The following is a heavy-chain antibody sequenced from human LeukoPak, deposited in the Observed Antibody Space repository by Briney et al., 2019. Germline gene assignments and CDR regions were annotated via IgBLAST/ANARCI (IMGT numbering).Heavy chain of an antibody. CDR1: GGSISTGGYY. CDR3: AREKYYYDSSGYSWFDP. V-gene: IGHV4-31*03. CDR2: IYYSGST. J-gene: IGHJ5*02. D-gene: IGHD3-22*01. Sequence: PSQTLSLPCTVSGGSISTGGYYWRWIRQHPGQGLEWNVYIYYSGSTYYNPSLKSRVTISVDTSKNQFSLKLSSVTAADTAVYYCAREKYYYDSSGYSWFDPWGQGTLVTVSS.